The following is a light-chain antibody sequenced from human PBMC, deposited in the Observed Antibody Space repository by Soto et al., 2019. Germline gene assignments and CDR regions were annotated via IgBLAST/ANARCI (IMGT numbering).Light chain of an antibody. J-gene: IGKJ4*01. CDR2: GAS. CDR1: QSVADN. Sequence: EIVLTQSPGTLSLSPGDRATLSCKASQSVADNYLAWYQQKPGQAPRLLIYGASTRVPGIPARFSGSGSGTEFTLTISSLQSEDFALYYCQQYHNWPPLTFGGGTKVEIK. V-gene: IGKV3-15*01. CDR3: QQYHNWPPLT.